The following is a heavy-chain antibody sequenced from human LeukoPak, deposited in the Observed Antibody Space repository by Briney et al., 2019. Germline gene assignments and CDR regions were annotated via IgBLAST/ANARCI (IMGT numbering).Heavy chain of an antibody. J-gene: IGHJ5*02. CDR3: ATARRLEGYCSSITCLVPYNWLDP. D-gene: IGHD2-2*01. V-gene: IGHV1-46*01. CDR1: GYTFTSHY. Sequence: ASVKVSCKASGYTFTSHYMRCVRHAPGQGLEWMGIINPSGGSTSYAQKFQGRVTMTRYTSTSTVYMELRSLRSEDTAVYYCATARRLEGYCSSITCLVPYNWLDPWGQGTLVTVSS. CDR2: INPSGGST.